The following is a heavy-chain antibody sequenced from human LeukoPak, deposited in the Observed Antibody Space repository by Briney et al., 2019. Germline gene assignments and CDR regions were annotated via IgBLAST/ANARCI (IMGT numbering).Heavy chain of an antibody. Sequence: GGSLRLSCAASGFTFSSYGMHWVRQAPGKGLEWVAVISYDGSNKYYADSVKGRFTISRDNSKNTLYLQMNSLRAEDTAVYYCAILSAGLVDYGSGSYYSRYDAFDIWGQGTMVTVSS. V-gene: IGHV3-30*03. CDR1: GFTFSSYG. CDR2: ISYDGSNK. J-gene: IGHJ3*02. D-gene: IGHD3-10*01. CDR3: AILSAGLVDYGSGSYYSRYDAFDI.